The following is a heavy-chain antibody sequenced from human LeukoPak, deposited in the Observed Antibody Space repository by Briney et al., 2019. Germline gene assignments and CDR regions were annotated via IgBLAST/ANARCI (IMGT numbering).Heavy chain of an antibody. D-gene: IGHD2-8*01. Sequence: GGSLRLSCTASGFTFRDYAMSWVRQAPGKGLEGVGFIRSIAYGGTTEYAAPVKGRFTISRDDSKSIAYLQMNSLKTEDTAVYYCTRGYGVFDYWGQGTLVTVSS. V-gene: IGHV3-49*04. CDR3: TRGYGVFDY. CDR2: IRSIAYGGTT. CDR1: GFTFRDYA. J-gene: IGHJ4*02.